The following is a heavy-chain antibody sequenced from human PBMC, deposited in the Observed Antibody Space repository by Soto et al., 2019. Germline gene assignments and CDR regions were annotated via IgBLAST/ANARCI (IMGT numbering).Heavy chain of an antibody. CDR2: IYYSGST. Sequence: PSETLSLTCTVSGGSISSYYWSWIRQPPGKGLEWIGYIYYSGSTNYNPSLKSRVTISVDTSKNQFSLKLSSVTAADTAVYYCARMAGPNYYYYYMDVWGKGTTVTVSS. CDR1: GGSISSYY. J-gene: IGHJ6*03. V-gene: IGHV4-59*01. CDR3: ARMAGPNYYYYYMDV. D-gene: IGHD6-19*01.